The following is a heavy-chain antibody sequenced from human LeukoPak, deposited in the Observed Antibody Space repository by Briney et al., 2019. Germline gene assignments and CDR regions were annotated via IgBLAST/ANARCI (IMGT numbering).Heavy chain of an antibody. D-gene: IGHD3-10*01. V-gene: IGHV4-38-2*02. CDR3: ARGLTYYYGSGSNNWFDP. CDR2: INHSGST. J-gene: IGHJ5*02. CDR1: GYSISGGYY. Sequence: SETLSLTCTVSGYSISGGYYWSWIRQPPGKGLEWIGEINHSGSTNYNPSLKSRVTISVDTSKNQFSLKLSSVTAADTAVYYCARGLTYYYGSGSNNWFDPWGQGTLVTVSS.